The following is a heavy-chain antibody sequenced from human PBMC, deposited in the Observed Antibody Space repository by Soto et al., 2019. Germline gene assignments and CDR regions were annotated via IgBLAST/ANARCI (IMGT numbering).Heavy chain of an antibody. V-gene: IGHV3-13*04. CDR3: ARGEVGATLDY. J-gene: IGHJ4*02. CDR1: GFTFSSYD. CDR2: IGTAGDT. Sequence: GGSLRLSCAASGFTFSSYDMHWVRQATGKGLEWVSAIGTAGDTYYPGSVKGRFTISRENAKNSLYLQMNSLRAGDTAVYYCARGEVGATLDYWGQGTLVTVSS. D-gene: IGHD1-26*01.